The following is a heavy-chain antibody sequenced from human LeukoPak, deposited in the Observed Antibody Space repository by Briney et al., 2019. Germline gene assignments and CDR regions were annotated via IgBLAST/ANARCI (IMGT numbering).Heavy chain of an antibody. CDR2: IKQDGSEK. CDR3: ARAIDYYGSGSYYYYFDY. Sequence: GGSLRLSCAASGFTFSSYWMSWVRQAPGKGLEWVANIKQDGSEKYYVDSVKGRFTISRDNAKNSLYLQMNSLRAEDTAVCYCARAIDYYGSGSYYYYFDYWGQGTLVTVSS. J-gene: IGHJ4*02. D-gene: IGHD3-10*01. CDR1: GFTFSSYW. V-gene: IGHV3-7*01.